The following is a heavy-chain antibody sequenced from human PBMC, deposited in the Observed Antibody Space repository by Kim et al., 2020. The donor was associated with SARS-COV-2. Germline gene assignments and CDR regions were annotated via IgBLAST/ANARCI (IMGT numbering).Heavy chain of an antibody. CDR1: GYTFTSYY. V-gene: IGHV1-46*01. Sequence: ASVKVSCKASGYTFTSYYMHWVRQAPGQGLEWMGIINPSGGSTSYAQKFQGRVTMTRDTSTSTVYMELSSLRSEDTAVYYCARDRGYCSSTSCYNVGYIAARHAFDIWGQGTMVTVSS. J-gene: IGHJ3*02. D-gene: IGHD2-2*02. CDR2: INPSGGST. CDR3: ARDRGYCSSTSCYNVGYIAARHAFDI.